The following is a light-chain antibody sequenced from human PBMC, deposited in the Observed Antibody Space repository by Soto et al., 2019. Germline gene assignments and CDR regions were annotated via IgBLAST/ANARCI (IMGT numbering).Light chain of an antibody. CDR2: GAS. CDR1: QRIRYY. CDR3: QHHNSYSQT. J-gene: IGKJ1*01. Sequence: DIQLTKSPPTLSASVGDRVTITCRASQRIRYYLAWYQLMPGKAPKLLIYGASSLQSGVPSRFSGSGSGTEFTLTISSLQPDDFATYFCQHHNSYSQTFGQGTKVDIK. V-gene: IGKV1-5*01.